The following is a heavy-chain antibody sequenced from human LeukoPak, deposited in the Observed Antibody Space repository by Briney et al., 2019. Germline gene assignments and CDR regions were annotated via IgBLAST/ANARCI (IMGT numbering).Heavy chain of an antibody. V-gene: IGHV3-30*18. D-gene: IGHD6-13*01. J-gene: IGHJ4*02. Sequence: GGTLRLSCAASGFTFRDYYMNWIRQAPGKGLEWVAVISYDGRDKYYADSVKGRFTISRDNSKNTLYLQMNSLRAEDTAVYYCAKDPRRYSRTGGYFDYWGQGTLVTVSS. CDR2: ISYDGRDK. CDR1: GFTFRDYY. CDR3: AKDPRRYSRTGGYFDY.